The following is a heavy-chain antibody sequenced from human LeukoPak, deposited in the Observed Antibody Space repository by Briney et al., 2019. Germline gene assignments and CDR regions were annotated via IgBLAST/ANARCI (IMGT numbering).Heavy chain of an antibody. CDR1: GYTFTSYY. D-gene: IGHD2/OR15-2a*01. CDR3: ARDLGSLSDI. Sequence: GGSLRLSCAASGYTFTSYYMHWVRQAPGQGLEWMGIINPSGGSTSYAQKFQGRVTMTRDMSTSTVYMELSSLRSEDTAVYYCARDLGSLSDIWGQGTMVTVSS. J-gene: IGHJ3*02. CDR2: INPSGGST. V-gene: IGHV1-46*01.